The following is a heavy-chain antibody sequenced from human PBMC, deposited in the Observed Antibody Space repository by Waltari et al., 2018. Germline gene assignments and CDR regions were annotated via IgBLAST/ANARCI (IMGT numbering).Heavy chain of an antibody. V-gene: IGHV3-23*03. CDR3: AKEWDYGEYGFFDY. J-gene: IGHJ4*02. CDR1: GFTFSSYA. D-gene: IGHD4-17*01. CDR2: IYIGGST. Sequence: EVQLLESGGGLVQPGGSLRLSCAASGFTFSSYAMSWVRQAPGKGREWVAVIYIGGSTYYADSVKGRFTISRDNSKNTLYLQMNSLRAEDTAVYYCAKEWDYGEYGFFDYWGQGTLVTVSS.